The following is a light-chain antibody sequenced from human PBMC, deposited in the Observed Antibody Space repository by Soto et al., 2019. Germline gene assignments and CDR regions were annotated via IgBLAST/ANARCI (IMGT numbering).Light chain of an antibody. J-gene: IGKJ4*01. Sequence: EIVLTQSPGTLSLSPGERATLSCRASQSVSSSYVAWYQQKPGQAPRLVIYGASGRATGIPDRFSGSGSGTDFTLTISTLQPDDFATYYCQQYEAYPLTFGGGTKVEI. CDR3: QQYEAYPLT. V-gene: IGKV3-20*01. CDR2: GAS. CDR1: QSVSSSY.